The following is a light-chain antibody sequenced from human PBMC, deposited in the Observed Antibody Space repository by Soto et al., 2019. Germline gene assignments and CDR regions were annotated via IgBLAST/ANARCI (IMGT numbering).Light chain of an antibody. CDR1: QSLRSS. CDR2: DAS. Sequence: ETLMTQSPDTLSPSLGERATLSCRASQSLRSSLAWYQQKPGQAPRLLIYDASTRATGIPARFSGSGSGTDFTLTISRLQAEDFAVYYCQQYNNWPQTFGQGTKV. CDR3: QQYNNWPQT. J-gene: IGKJ1*01. V-gene: IGKV3-15*01.